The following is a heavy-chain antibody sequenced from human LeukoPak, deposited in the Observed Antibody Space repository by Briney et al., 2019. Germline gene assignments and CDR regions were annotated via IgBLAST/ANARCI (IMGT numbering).Heavy chain of an antibody. J-gene: IGHJ5*02. Sequence: ASVKVSCKASGYTFTSYYMHWVRQAPGQGLEWMGIINPSGGSTSYAQKFRGRVTMTRDMSTSTVYMELSSLRSEDTAVYYCARGLSRVVVVPAAIGGYNWFDPWGQGTLVTVSS. V-gene: IGHV1-46*01. CDR3: ARGLSRVVVVPAAIGGYNWFDP. CDR1: GYTFTSYY. CDR2: INPSGGST. D-gene: IGHD2-2*01.